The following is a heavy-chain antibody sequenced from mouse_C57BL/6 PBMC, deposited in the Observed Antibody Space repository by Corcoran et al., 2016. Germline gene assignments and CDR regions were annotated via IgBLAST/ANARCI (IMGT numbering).Heavy chain of an antibody. J-gene: IGHJ1*03. CDR2: ISYDGSN. CDR3: ARERGNYYGSSFWYFDV. V-gene: IGHV3-6*01. CDR1: GYSITSGYY. D-gene: IGHD1-1*01. Sequence: DVQLQESGPGLVKPSQSLSLTCSVTGYSITSGYYWNWIRQFPGNKLEWMGYISYDGSNNYNPSLKNRISITRDTSKNQFFLKLNSVTTEDTATYYCARERGNYYGSSFWYFDVCGTGTTVTVSS.